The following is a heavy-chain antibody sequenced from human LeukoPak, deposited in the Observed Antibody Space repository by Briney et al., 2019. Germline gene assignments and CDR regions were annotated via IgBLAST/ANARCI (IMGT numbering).Heavy chain of an antibody. J-gene: IGHJ4*02. CDR3: ARRPGAWLRGPGFDY. D-gene: IGHD5-12*01. V-gene: IGHV4-34*01. CDR2: INHSGST. CDR1: GGSFSGYY. Sequence: SETLSLTCAVYGGSFSGYYWSWIRQPPGKGLEWIGEINHSGSTNYNPSLKSRVTISVDTSKNQFSLKLSSVTAADTAVSYRARRPGAWLRGPGFDYWGQGTLVTVSS.